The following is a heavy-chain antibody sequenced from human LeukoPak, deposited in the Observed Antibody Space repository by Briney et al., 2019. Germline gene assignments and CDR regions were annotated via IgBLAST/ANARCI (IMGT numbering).Heavy chain of an antibody. CDR3: AKHRFESGGYHSTD. V-gene: IGHV3-66*04. J-gene: IGHJ4*02. Sequence: GGSLRLSCAASGFIVSGDFMSWVRQAPGEGLEWVSVIYSDGSTYYADSVKGRFTISRDNSKNTLYLQMNSLRDEDTAVYYCAKHRFESGGYHSTDWGQGTLVTVSS. D-gene: IGHD3-22*01. CDR1: GFIVSGDF. CDR2: IYSDGST.